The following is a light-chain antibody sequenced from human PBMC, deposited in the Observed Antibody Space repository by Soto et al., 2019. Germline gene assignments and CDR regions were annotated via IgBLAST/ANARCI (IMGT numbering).Light chain of an antibody. CDR1: NSDVGGYNY. CDR2: DVT. J-gene: IGLJ2*01. CDR3: CSYAGSYTFV. V-gene: IGLV2-11*01. Sequence: QSVLTQPRSVSGSPGQSVTISCTGTNSDVGGYNYVSWYQQHPGKAPKLMIYDVTKRPSGVPDRFSGSKSGNTASLTISGLQAEDEADYYCCSYAGSYTFVFGGGTKLTVL.